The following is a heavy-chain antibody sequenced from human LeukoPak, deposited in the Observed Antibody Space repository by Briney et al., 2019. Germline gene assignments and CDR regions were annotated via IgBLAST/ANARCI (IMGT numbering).Heavy chain of an antibody. D-gene: IGHD5-12*01. CDR1: GGTFSSYA. Sequence: SVKVSCKASGGTFSSYAISWVRQAPGQGLEWMGRIIPIFGIANYAQKFQGRVTITADKSTSTAYMELSSLRSEDTAVYYCARDPDKVATITGCLDYWGQGTLVTVSS. CDR2: IIPIFGIA. CDR3: ARDPDKVATITGCLDY. V-gene: IGHV1-69*04. J-gene: IGHJ4*02.